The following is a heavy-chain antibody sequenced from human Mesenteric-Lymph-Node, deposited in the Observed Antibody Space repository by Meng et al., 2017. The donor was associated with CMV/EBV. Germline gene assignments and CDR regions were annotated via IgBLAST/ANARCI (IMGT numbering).Heavy chain of an antibody. Sequence: GESLKISCAASGFTFSSYSMNWVRQAPGKGLEWVSSISSSSSYIYYADSVKGRFTISRDNAKNTLYLQMNSLRVEDTAVYYCEGRYNWIRDAFDIWGQGTMVTVSS. V-gene: IGHV3-21*01. CDR1: GFTFSSYS. CDR2: ISSSSSYI. D-gene: IGHD1-1*01. CDR3: EGRYNWIRDAFDI. J-gene: IGHJ3*02.